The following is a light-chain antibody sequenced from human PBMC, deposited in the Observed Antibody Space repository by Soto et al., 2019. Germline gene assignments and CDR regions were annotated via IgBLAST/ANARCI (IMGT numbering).Light chain of an antibody. V-gene: IGKV1-33*01. Sequence: DIQMTQSPSSLSPSAGDRVTITCQTSHDISKHLNWYQQKPGKAPKLVIYGGSNLETGVPSRFSGSGSGTHFTLTISSLHPEDIATYYCQQYANLVTFGQGTRLDIK. J-gene: IGKJ5*01. CDR2: GGS. CDR3: QQYANLVT. CDR1: HDISKH.